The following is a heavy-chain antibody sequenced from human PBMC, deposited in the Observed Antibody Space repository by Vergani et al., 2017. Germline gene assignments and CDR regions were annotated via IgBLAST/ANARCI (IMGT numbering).Heavy chain of an antibody. V-gene: IGHV1-69*01. CDR3: AGVGDEGGGYLKWWFDP. Sequence: QVQLVQSGAEVKKPGSSVKVSCKASGGTFSSYAISWVRQAPGQGLEWMGGIIPIFGTANYAQKFQGRVTITADESTSTAYMELSSLRSGDTAVDYCAGVGDEGGGYLKWWFDPWGQGTLVTVSS. D-gene: IGHD5-12*01. CDR1: GGTFSSYA. CDR2: IIPIFGTA. J-gene: IGHJ5*02.